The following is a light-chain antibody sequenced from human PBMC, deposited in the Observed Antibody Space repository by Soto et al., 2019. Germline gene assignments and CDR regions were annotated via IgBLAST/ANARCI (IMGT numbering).Light chain of an antibody. CDR2: EVT. CDR3: SSYAGSNTLV. CDR1: GSDIAVYDF. J-gene: IGLJ2*01. V-gene: IGLV2-8*01. Sequence: ALTQPPSASGSPGQSVTISCAGSGSDIAVYDFVSWYQQHPGTAPKLIIYEVTKRPSGVPDRFSGSKSASTASLTVSGLQAEDEADYYCSSYAGSNTLVFGGGTKLTVL.